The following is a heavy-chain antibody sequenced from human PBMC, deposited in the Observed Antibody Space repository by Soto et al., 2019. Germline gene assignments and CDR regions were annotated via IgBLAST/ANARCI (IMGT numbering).Heavy chain of an antibody. Sequence: ASVKVSCKASGYPFTGPYIYWVRQAPGQGLEWMGWINPSSGGTEFAEKFQGRVTVTRDTSSRTVFLELNSLTSDDTGVCFCARDFRTYSHGVDVWGQGTGVTVSS. CDR3: ARDFRTYSHGVDV. D-gene: IGHD4-4*01. CDR1: GYPFTGPY. CDR2: INPSSGGT. V-gene: IGHV1-2*02. J-gene: IGHJ6*02.